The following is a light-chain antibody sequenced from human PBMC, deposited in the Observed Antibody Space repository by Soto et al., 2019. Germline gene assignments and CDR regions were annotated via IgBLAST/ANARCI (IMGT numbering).Light chain of an antibody. V-gene: IGKV1-39*01. CDR3: QQGSSSPYT. Sequence: DIQMTQSPSSLSASVGDKVTISCRASQSISSYLNWYQQKPGNAPKLLIYSASTLQRGVPSRFSGSGSGTDFTLTVTSLQPEDFATYYCQQGSSSPYTLGQGTKLEIK. J-gene: IGKJ2*01. CDR2: SAS. CDR1: QSISSY.